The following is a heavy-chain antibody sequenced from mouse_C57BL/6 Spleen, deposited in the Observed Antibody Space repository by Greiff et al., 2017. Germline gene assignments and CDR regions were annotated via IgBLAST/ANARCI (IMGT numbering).Heavy chain of an antibody. CDR1: GYTFTDYY. D-gene: IGHD1-1*01. CDR2: INPYNGGT. CDR3: AREGDSSYFDY. J-gene: IGHJ2*01. Sequence: EVKLMESGPVLVKPGASVKMSCKASGYTFTDYYMNWVKQSHGKSLEWIGVINPYNGGTSYNQKFKGKATLTVDKSSSTAYMELNSLTSEDSAVYYCAREGDSSYFDYWGQGTTLTVSS. V-gene: IGHV1-19*01.